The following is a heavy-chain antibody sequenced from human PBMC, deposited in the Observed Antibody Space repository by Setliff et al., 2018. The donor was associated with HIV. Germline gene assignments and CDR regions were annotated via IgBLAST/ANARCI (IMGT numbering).Heavy chain of an antibody. CDR3: ARLGDSGYDFRGYFDY. V-gene: IGHV4-39*01. Sequence: PSETLSLTCTVSGGSVSDTSYYWGWIRQPPGKGLEWLANVYYSGGTYYNPSLNSRVTISVDTSRNQFSLKLTSVTAADTALYFCARLGDSGYDFRGYFDYWGQGKLVTVSA. CDR1: GGSVSDTSYY. CDR2: VYYSGGT. J-gene: IGHJ4*02. D-gene: IGHD5-12*01.